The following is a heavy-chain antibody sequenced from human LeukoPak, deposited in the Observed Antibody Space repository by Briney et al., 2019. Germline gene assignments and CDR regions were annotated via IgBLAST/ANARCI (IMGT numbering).Heavy chain of an antibody. CDR2: IYYSGST. Sequence: SETLSLTCTVSGGSISSGTYYWGCIRQPPGKGLECIGPIYYSGSTSYNPSLKSRVTISVDTSKKEFSLKLSSVTTADTAVYYCASLPRYDFWTWGRGNVGIVSS. CDR3: ASLPRYDFWT. D-gene: IGHD3-3*01. J-gene: IGHJ5*02. CDR1: GGSISSGTYY. V-gene: IGHV4-39*01.